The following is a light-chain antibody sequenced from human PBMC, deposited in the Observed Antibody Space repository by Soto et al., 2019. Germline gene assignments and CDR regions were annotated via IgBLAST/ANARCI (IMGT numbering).Light chain of an antibody. CDR1: HDISDS. CDR3: QYYGNFPLT. Sequence: DIQMTQSPSSLSASVGDRVTITCQASHDISDSLNWYQQKPGKAPKLLIYDASNLETGVPSRFSGSGSGTDFTFTISSLQPGDIATYYCQYYGNFPLTFGGGTKVGIK. J-gene: IGKJ4*01. CDR2: DAS. V-gene: IGKV1-33*01.